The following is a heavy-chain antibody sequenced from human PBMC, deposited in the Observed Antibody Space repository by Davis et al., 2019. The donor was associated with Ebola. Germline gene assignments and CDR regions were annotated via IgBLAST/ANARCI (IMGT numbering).Heavy chain of an antibody. Sequence: GGSLRLSCAASGFTFSSYGMHWVRQAPGKGLEWVSSISGTSVYIYYADSVKGRFTISRDNSKNTLYLQMNSLRAEDTALYYCARDQDTSPEWNWFDSWGQGTLVTVSS. CDR2: ISGTSVYI. CDR1: GFTFSSYG. V-gene: IGHV3-21*04. CDR3: ARDQDTSPEWNWFDS. D-gene: IGHD3-3*01. J-gene: IGHJ5*01.